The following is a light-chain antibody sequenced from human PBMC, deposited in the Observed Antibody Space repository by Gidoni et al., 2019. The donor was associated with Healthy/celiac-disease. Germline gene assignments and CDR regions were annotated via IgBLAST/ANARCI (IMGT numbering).Light chain of an antibody. CDR2: DDS. Sequence: SYVLTQPPSVSVAPGKTARITCGGNNIGSKSGHWYQQKPGQAHVLVIYDDSDRPSGIPERFSGSNSGNTATLTISRVEAGDEADYYCQVWDSSSDHLYVFGTGTKVTVL. V-gene: IGLV3-21*04. CDR1: NIGSKS. J-gene: IGLJ1*01. CDR3: QVWDSSSDHLYV.